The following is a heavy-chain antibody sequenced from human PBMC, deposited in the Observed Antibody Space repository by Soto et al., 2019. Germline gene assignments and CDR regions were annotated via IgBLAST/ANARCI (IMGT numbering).Heavy chain of an antibody. CDR1: GFTFSSYA. CDR3: AKDLRLRYPPGVDY. Sequence: EVQLLESGGGLVQPGGSLRLSCAASGFTFSSYAMSWVRQAPGKGLEWVSAISGSGGSTYYADSVKGRFTISRNNAKNTLYLQMNSLRAEDTAVYYCAKDLRLRYPPGVDYWGQGTLVTVSS. CDR2: ISGSGGST. V-gene: IGHV3-23*01. D-gene: IGHD5-12*01. J-gene: IGHJ4*02.